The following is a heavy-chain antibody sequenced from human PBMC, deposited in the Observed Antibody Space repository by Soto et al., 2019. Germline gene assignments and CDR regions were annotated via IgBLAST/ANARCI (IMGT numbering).Heavy chain of an antibody. D-gene: IGHD3-16*01. CDR2: IKQDGSEK. V-gene: IGHV3-7*01. J-gene: IGHJ6*02. CDR1: GFTFSSYW. Sequence: QPGGSLRLSCAASGFTFSSYWMSWVRQAPGKGLEWVANIKQDGSEKYYVDSVKGRFTISRDNSKNTLYLQMNSLRAEDTAVYYCAREGELYSLYYYYGMDVWGQGTTVTVSS. CDR3: AREGELYSLYYYYGMDV.